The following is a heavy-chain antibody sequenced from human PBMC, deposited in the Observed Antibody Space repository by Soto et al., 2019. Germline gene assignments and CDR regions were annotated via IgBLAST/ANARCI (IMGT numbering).Heavy chain of an antibody. V-gene: IGHV4-31*03. J-gene: IGHJ4*02. CDR1: GGSISSGGYH. Sequence: PSETLSLTCTVSGGSISSGGYHWSWIRQHPGKGLEWIGYIYYSGSTYYNPSLKSRVTISVDTSKNQFSLKLSSVTAADTAVYYCARDPGRQSITMVRGVTWGQGTLVTVSS. CDR3: ARDPGRQSITMVRGVT. CDR2: IYYSGST. D-gene: IGHD3-10*01.